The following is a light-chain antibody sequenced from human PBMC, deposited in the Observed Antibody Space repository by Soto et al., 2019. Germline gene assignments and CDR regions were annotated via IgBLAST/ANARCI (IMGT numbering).Light chain of an antibody. V-gene: IGKV1-39*01. CDR3: QQSSSSPLT. Sequence: DIQMTQSPSSLSASVGDRVTITCRASQSINSYLNWYQQKLGKAPKLLNYAASSLQSGVPSRLSGSGSGTDFTLTISSLQPEDFATYYCQQSSSSPLTFGGGTKVEIK. CDR2: AAS. J-gene: IGKJ4*01. CDR1: QSINSY.